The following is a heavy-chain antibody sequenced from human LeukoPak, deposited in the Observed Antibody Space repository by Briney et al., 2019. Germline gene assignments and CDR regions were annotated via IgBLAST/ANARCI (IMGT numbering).Heavy chain of an antibody. D-gene: IGHD2-2*01. Sequence: SVKVSCKASGGTFSSYAISWVRQAPGQGLEWMGRIIPILGIANYAQKFQGRVTITADISTSTAYMELSSLRSEDTAVYYCAREKGSTSNRYYYYYGMDVWGQGTTVTVSS. CDR2: IIPILGIA. CDR3: AREKGSTSNRYYYYYGMDV. V-gene: IGHV1-69*04. J-gene: IGHJ6*02. CDR1: GGTFSSYA.